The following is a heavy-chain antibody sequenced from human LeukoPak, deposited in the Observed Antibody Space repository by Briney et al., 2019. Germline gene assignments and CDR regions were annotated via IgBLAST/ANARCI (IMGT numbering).Heavy chain of an antibody. Sequence: GGSLRLSCVATGFTLEDFTMHWIRQPPGKGLEWVSLINRDGITTRYADSVQGRFTMSRDNSENSIFLQMSSLRPEDTALYYCVRGIVGDPVALDFWGQGTLISVSS. J-gene: IGHJ4*02. V-gene: IGHV3-43*01. CDR2: INRDGITT. CDR1: GFTLEDFT. D-gene: IGHD1-26*01. CDR3: VRGIVGDPVALDF.